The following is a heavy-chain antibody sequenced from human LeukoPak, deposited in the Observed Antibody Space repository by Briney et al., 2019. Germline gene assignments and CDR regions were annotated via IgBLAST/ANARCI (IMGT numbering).Heavy chain of an antibody. J-gene: IGHJ6*03. V-gene: IGHV3-23*01. D-gene: IGHD5-12*01. CDR1: GFTFSSYA. CDR2: ISGSGGST. Sequence: GGSLRLSCAASGFTFSSYAMSWVRQAPGKGLEWVSAISGSGGSTYYADSVKGRFTISRDNSKNTLYLQMNSLRAEDTAVYYCAKAYSGYDPDYYYYYMDVWGKGTTVTVSS. CDR3: AKAYSGYDPDYYYYYMDV.